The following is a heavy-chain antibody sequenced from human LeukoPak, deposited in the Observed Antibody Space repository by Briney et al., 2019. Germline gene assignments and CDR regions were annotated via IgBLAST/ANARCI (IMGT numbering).Heavy chain of an antibody. Sequence: PGGSLRLSCAASGFTFSSYSMNWVRQAPGKGLEWVSSISSSRSYIYYADSVKGRFTISRDNGKNSLYLQMNSLRAEDTAVYYCARDGPPYCSGGSCYSDFGIWAKGKWSPSLQ. CDR1: GFTFSSYS. CDR3: ARDGPPYCSGGSCYSDFGI. CDR2: ISSSRSYI. D-gene: IGHD2-15*01. J-gene: IGHJ3*02. V-gene: IGHV3-21*01.